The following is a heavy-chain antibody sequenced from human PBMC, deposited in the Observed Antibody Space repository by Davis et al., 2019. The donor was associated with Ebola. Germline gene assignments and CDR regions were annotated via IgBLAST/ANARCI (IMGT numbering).Heavy chain of an antibody. J-gene: IGHJ5*02. D-gene: IGHD6-19*01. Sequence: SETLSLTCAVYGGSFSGYYWSWIRQPPGKGLEWIGEINHSGSTNYNPSLKSRVTISVDTSKNQFSLKLSSVTAADTAVYYCARDESIAVAGPRGWFAPWGQGTLVTVSS. CDR3: ARDESIAVAGPRGWFAP. CDR1: GGSFSGYY. CDR2: INHSGST. V-gene: IGHV4-34*01.